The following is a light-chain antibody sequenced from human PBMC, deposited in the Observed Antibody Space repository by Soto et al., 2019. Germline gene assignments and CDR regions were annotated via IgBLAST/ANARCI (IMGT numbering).Light chain of an antibody. CDR2: KAS. CDR3: QQYNSSPFT. Sequence: DIQMTQSPSTLSASVGDRVTITCRASQSICSWLAWYHQKPGKAPKLLIYKASSLASGVPSRFSGSGSGTEFTLTISSLQPDDLATYYCQQYNSSPFTFGPGTKVDIK. J-gene: IGKJ3*01. CDR1: QSICSW. V-gene: IGKV1-5*03.